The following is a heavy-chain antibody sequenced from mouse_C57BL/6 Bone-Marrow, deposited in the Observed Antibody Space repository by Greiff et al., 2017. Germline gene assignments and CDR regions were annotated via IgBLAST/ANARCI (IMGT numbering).Heavy chain of an antibody. D-gene: IGHD2-4*01. J-gene: IGHJ3*01. CDR2: ISSGGSYT. CDR1: GFTFSSYG. V-gene: IGHV5-6*01. CDR3: ARQMDYDGRGFAY. Sequence: EVHLVESGGDLVKPGGSLKLSCAASGFTFSSYGMSWVRQTPDKRLEWVATISSGGSYTYYPDSVKGRFTISRDNAKNTLYLQMSSLKSEDTAMYYCARQMDYDGRGFAYWGQGTLVTVSA.